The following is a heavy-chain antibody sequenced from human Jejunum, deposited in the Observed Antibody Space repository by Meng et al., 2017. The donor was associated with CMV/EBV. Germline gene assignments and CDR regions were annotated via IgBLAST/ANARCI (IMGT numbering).Heavy chain of an antibody. Sequence: CGYTVTNYYMHWLRQAPRQGLEWMGVIHHGGGNTNYAQKFEARVTVTRDTVTKTIYMEMSGLRSDDTAIYYCAKAKDYQHSPYYFDFWGQGTLVTVSS. D-gene: IGHD4-11*01. CDR2: IHHGGGNT. CDR3: AKAKDYQHSPYYFDF. J-gene: IGHJ4*02. CDR1: GYTVTNYY. V-gene: IGHV1-46*01.